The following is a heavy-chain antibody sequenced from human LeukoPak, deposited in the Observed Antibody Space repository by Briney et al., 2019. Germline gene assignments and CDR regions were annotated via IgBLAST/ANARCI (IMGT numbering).Heavy chain of an antibody. D-gene: IGHD2-2*01. J-gene: IGHJ6*02. CDR2: INHSGST. CDR3: ARGQIVVVPAARGYYYGMDV. Sequence: ASETLSLTCAVYGGSFSGYYWSWIRQPPGKGLEWIGEINHSGSTNYNPSLKSRVTISVDTSKNQFSLKLSSVTAADTAVYYCARGQIVVVPAARGYYYGMDVWGQGTTVTVSS. V-gene: IGHV4-34*01. CDR1: GGSFSGYY.